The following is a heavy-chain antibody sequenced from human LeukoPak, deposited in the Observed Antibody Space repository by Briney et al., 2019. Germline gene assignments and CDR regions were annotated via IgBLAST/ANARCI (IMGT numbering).Heavy chain of an antibody. V-gene: IGHV4-59*01. CDR1: GGSLTSEY. J-gene: IGHJ4*02. Sequence: PETLCLTRTVSGGSLTSEYRSWVRQPPGQGLEWIGYIYYSGSTNYNPSLKSRVTISVDTSKNQFSLKLSSVTAADTAVYYCARDRDGYNFFDYWGQGTLVTVSS. D-gene: IGHD5-24*01. CDR2: IYYSGST. CDR3: ARDRDGYNFFDY.